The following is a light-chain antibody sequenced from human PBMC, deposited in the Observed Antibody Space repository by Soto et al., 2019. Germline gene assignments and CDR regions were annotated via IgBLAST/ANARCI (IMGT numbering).Light chain of an antibody. CDR3: QQYNSYSVT. J-gene: IGKJ1*01. CDR2: GVS. Sequence: DIQMNQYPSSVSASIGDTVTITCRASQDISTLLAWYQQKPGKAPKLLIDGVSSLKSGVPSRFSGSGSGTEFTLVISSLQPDDFATYYCQQYNSYSVTCGQGTKGDI. V-gene: IGKV1-5*01. CDR1: QDISTL.